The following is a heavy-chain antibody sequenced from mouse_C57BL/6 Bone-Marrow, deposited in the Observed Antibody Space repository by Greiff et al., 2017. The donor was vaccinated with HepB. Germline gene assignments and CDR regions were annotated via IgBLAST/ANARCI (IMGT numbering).Heavy chain of an antibody. CDR3: TTPVVAPYWYFDV. J-gene: IGHJ1*03. V-gene: IGHV14-4*01. D-gene: IGHD1-1*01. CDR2: IDPENGDT. Sequence: EVQLQQSGAELVRPGASVKLSCTASGFNIKDDYMHWVKQRPEQGLEWIGWIDPENGDTEYASKFQGKATITADTSSNTASLQLSSLTSEDTAVYYCTTPVVAPYWYFDVWGTGTTVTVSS. CDR1: GFNIKDDY.